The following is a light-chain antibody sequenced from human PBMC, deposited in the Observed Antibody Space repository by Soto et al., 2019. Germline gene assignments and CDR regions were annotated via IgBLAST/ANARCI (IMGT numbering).Light chain of an antibody. J-gene: IGLJ1*01. V-gene: IGLV2-23*02. Sequence: QSVLTQPASVSGSPGQSITISCTGTSSDVGSYNLVSWYQQHPGKAPKLMIYEVSKWPSGVSNRFSGSKSGNTASLPIFGLQAEDEADYYCCSYAGSITFYVFGTGTKVTVL. CDR3: CSYAGSITFYV. CDR2: EVS. CDR1: SSDVGSYNL.